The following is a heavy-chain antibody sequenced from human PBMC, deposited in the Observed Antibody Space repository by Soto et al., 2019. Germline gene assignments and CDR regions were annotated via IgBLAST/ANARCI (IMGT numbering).Heavy chain of an antibody. Sequence: HPGGSLRLSCAASGFTFTSYAMSWVRQAPGKGLEWVSGISGSGGFTYYADSVKGRFTISKDNAKNTLYLQMNSLRAEDTAVYYCARAPLNMIVVVPEYFDLWGRGTLVTVSS. CDR3: ARAPLNMIVVVPEYFDL. CDR1: GFTFTSYA. CDR2: ISGSGGFT. J-gene: IGHJ2*01. D-gene: IGHD3-22*01. V-gene: IGHV3-23*01.